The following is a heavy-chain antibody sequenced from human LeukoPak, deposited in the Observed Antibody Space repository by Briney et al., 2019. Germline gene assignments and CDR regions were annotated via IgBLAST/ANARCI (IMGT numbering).Heavy chain of an antibody. CDR3: ARGLRDRYGMDV. J-gene: IGHJ6*02. V-gene: IGHV3-23*01. CDR1: GFSFSSYV. CDR2: ISGNGGNS. Sequence: GGSLRLSCAASGFSFSSYVMSWVRQAPGKGLEWVSVISGNGGNSYYADSVKGRFTVSRDNAKNTLYLQLHSLRVEDTAMYYCARGLRDRYGMDVWGQGTTVTVSS.